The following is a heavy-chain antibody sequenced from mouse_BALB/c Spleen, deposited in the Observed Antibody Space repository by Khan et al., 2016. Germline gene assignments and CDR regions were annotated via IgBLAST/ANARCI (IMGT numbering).Heavy chain of an antibody. CDR1: GYSITSGYS. J-gene: IGHJ3*01. Sequence: EVQLQESGPDLVKPSQSLSLTCTVSGYSITSGYSWHWIRQFPGNKLEWMGYIHYSAITNYNPSLISRISVTRDTSKNQFFLQLNSVTSEDTATSYCVSYDYYDPWFAYWGQGTLVTVSA. CDR2: IHYSAIT. CDR3: VSYDYYDPWFAY. D-gene: IGHD2-4*01. V-gene: IGHV3-1*02.